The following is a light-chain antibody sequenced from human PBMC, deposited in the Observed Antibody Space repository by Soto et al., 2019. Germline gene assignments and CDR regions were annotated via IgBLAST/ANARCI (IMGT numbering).Light chain of an antibody. CDR1: QSVGSH. Sequence: EIVLTQSPATLSLSPGERATFSCRASQSVGSHLAWYQQKPGQVPRLVIYDVSNRATGIATRFSGSGSGTDFSLTISSLEPEDFAVYYCLQRSDWPVTFGQGTRLEI. V-gene: IGKV3-11*01. CDR3: LQRSDWPVT. J-gene: IGKJ5*01. CDR2: DVS.